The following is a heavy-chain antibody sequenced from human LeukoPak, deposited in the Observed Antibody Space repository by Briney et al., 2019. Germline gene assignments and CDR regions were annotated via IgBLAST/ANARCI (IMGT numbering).Heavy chain of an antibody. V-gene: IGHV4-59*01. CDR2: IYYSGST. CDR1: GGSISSYY. J-gene: IGHJ5*02. D-gene: IGHD3-10*02. CDR3: ARGDYVDWFDP. Sequence: SETLSLTCTVSGGSISSYYWSWIRQPPGKRLEWIGYIYYSGSTNYNPSLKSRVTISVDTSKNQFSLKLSFVTAADTAVYYCARGDYVDWFDPWGQGTLVTVSS.